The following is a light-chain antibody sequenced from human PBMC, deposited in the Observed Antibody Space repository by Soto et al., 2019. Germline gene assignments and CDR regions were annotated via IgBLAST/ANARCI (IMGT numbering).Light chain of an antibody. V-gene: IGKV1-8*01. Sequence: AIRMTQSPSSLSASTGDRVTITCPASQGISSYLAWYQQKPGKAPKLLIYAASTLQSGVPSRFSGSGSGTDFTVTISCLQSEDFATYYCQQYCSYPPTFGQGTKVEIK. J-gene: IGKJ1*01. CDR2: AAS. CDR3: QQYCSYPPT. CDR1: QGISSY.